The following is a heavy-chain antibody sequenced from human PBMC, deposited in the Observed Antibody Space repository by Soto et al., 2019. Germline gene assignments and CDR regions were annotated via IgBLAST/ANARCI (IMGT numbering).Heavy chain of an antibody. CDR2: ISNDGSNK. D-gene: IGHD6-19*01. Sequence: GGSLRLSCVASGFTFSSYGMHWVRQAPGKGLEWVAVISNDGSNKYYADSVKGRFTISRDNSKNTLFLQMNSLRVEDTAVYHCAKGRIAVAAPYNWFDPWGQGTLVTVSS. CDR3: AKGRIAVAAPYNWFDP. J-gene: IGHJ5*02. CDR1: GFTFSSYG. V-gene: IGHV3-30*18.